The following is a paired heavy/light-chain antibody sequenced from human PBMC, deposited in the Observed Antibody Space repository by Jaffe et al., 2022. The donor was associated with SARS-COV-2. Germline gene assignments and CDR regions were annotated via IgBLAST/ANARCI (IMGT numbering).Light chain of an antibody. CDR3: QQFNGYPYT. CDR2: GAS. V-gene: IGKV1-9*01. CDR1: QGTSSS. J-gene: IGKJ2*01. Sequence: DIQLTQSPSFLSASIGDRVTITCRASQGTSSSLAWYQQKPGKAPKLLIYGASTLQSGVPSRFSGSGSGTEFTLTISSLQPEDFATYYCQQFNGYPYTFGQGTKVEIK.
Heavy chain of an antibody. CDR3: ARRYCSDGSCYLDY. CDR2: IHNDGSTT. J-gene: IGHJ4*02. Sequence: EVQLVESGGGLVQPGGSLRLSCAASGFTFSNYWMHWVRQAPGRGLVWVSRIHNDGSTTSYADSVKGRFTISRDNAKNTLFLQMNSLRAEDTAVYYCARRYCSDGSCYLDYWGQGTLVTASS. CDR1: GFTFSNYW. D-gene: IGHD2-15*01. V-gene: IGHV3-74*01.